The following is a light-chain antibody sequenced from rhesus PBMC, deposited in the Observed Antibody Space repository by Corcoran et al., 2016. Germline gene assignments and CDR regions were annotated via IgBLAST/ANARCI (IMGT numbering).Light chain of an antibody. CDR2: KAS. CDR3: QQSNSRPYS. Sequence: DIQMTQSPSSLSASVGDTVTITCRASQGISSWLAWYQQKPGKAPKLLIYKASSLQSGVPSRFSGSGYRTDFTLTISSLQSEDFATYYCQQSNSRPYSFGQGTKVEI. V-gene: IGKV1-22*01. J-gene: IGKJ2*01. CDR1: QGISSW.